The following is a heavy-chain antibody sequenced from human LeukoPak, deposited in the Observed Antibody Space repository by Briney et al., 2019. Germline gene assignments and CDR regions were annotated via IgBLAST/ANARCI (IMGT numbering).Heavy chain of an antibody. CDR2: ISYDGSNK. D-gene: IGHD3-10*01. V-gene: IGHV3-30-3*01. J-gene: IGHJ3*02. CDR1: GFTFSSYA. Sequence: PGRSLRLSCAASGFTFSSYAMHWVRQAPGKGLEWVAVISYDGSNKYYTDSVNGRFTISRDNSKNTLYLQMNSLRAEHTAVYYCARGRSDAFDIWGQGTMVTVSS. CDR3: ARGRSDAFDI.